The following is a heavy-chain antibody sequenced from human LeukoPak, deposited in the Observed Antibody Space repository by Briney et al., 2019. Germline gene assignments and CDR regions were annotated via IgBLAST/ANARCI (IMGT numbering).Heavy chain of an antibody. CDR3: AMTYYYDSSGPIGGWFDP. V-gene: IGHV5-10-1*04. CDR2: IDPSDSYT. CDR1: GYSFTNSW. J-gene: IGHJ5*02. D-gene: IGHD3-22*01. Sequence: GESLKISCKGSGYSFTNSWITWVRHMPGKGLEWMGMIDPSDSYTNDSPSFQGQVTISADKSISTAYLQWSSLKASDTAMYYCAMTYYYDSSGPIGGWFDPWGQGTLVTVSS.